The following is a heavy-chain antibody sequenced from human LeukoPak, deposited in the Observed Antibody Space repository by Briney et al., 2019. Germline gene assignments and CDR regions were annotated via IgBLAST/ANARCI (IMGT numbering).Heavy chain of an antibody. CDR3: ARGNCSSTSCLYYYYYGMDV. J-gene: IGHJ6*04. D-gene: IGHD2-2*01. Sequence: SQTLSLTCAISGDSVSSNSAAWNWLRQSPSRGLEWLGRTYYRSKWYNDYAVSVKSRITINPDTSKNQFSLQLNSVTPEDTAVYYCARGNCSSTSCLYYYYYGMDVWGKGTTVTVSS. CDR1: GDSVSSNSAA. CDR2: TYYRSKWYN. V-gene: IGHV6-1*01.